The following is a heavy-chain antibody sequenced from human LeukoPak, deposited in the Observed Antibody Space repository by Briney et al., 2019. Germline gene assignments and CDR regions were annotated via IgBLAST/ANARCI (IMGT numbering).Heavy chain of an antibody. Sequence: PSETLSLTCTVSSGSISSYYWSWIRQPAGKGLEWIGRIYTSGSTNYNASLKSRVSMSVDTSKNQFPLKLSSVIAADTAVFYCARENSGSYREFDYWGQGTLVTVSS. CDR2: IYTSGST. CDR1: SGSISSYY. J-gene: IGHJ4*02. V-gene: IGHV4-4*07. CDR3: ARENSGSYREFDY. D-gene: IGHD1-26*01.